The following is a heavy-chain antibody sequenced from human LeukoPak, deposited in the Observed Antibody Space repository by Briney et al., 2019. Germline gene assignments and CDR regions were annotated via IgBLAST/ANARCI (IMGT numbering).Heavy chain of an antibody. CDR2: IYYSGST. J-gene: IGHJ4*02. V-gene: IGHV4-59*08. CDR1: GXSISSYY. CDR3: ARGGNYGDYDGYFDY. Sequence: PSETLSLTCTVSGXSISSYYWSWIRQPPGKGLEWIGYIYYSGSTNYNPSLRSRVTISVDTSKNQFSLKLSSVTAADTAVYYCARGGNYGDYDGYFDYWGQGTLVTVSS. D-gene: IGHD4-17*01.